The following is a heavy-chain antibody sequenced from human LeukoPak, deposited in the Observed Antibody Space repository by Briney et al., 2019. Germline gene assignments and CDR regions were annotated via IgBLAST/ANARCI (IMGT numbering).Heavy chain of an antibody. D-gene: IGHD3-3*01. CDR1: GGSVSSGDYY. CDR3: ARHYDFWSGSPVKYYYYGMDV. CDR2: INYSGYT. J-gene: IGHJ6*02. Sequence: SETLSLTCTVSGGSVSSGDYYWSWIRQPPGKGLEWIGYINYSGYTLYNPSLKSRVTISVDTSKNQFSLKLSSVTAADTAVYYCARHYDFWSGSPVKYYYYGMDVWGQGTTVTVSS. V-gene: IGHV4-61*08.